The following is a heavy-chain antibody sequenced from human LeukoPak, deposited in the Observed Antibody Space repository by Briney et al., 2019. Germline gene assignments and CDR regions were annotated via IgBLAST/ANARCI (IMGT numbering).Heavy chain of an antibody. D-gene: IGHD3-22*01. CDR1: GDSISSGSYY. CDR2: IYTSGST. Sequence: SETLSLTCTVSGDSISSGSYYWSWIRQPAGKGLEWIGRIYTSGSTNYNPSLRSRVTISVDTSKNQFSLKLSSVTAADTAVYYCARGDYYDSSGYYRNWFDPWGQGTLVTVSS. V-gene: IGHV4-61*02. CDR3: ARGDYYDSSGYYRNWFDP. J-gene: IGHJ5*02.